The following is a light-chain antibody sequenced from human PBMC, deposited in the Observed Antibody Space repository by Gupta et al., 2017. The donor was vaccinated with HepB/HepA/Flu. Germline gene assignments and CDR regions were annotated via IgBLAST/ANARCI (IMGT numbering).Light chain of an antibody. CDR3: QQSYSTPIFA. J-gene: IGKJ3*01. CDR2: AAS. Sequence: DIQMTQSPSSLSASVGDRVTITCRASQSISSYLNWYQQKPGKAPKLLIYAASSLQRGVPSRLSGSGSGTDFPLTISRLQPEDFATYYCQQSYSTPIFAFGPGTKSGYQT. V-gene: IGKV1-39*01. CDR1: QSISSY.